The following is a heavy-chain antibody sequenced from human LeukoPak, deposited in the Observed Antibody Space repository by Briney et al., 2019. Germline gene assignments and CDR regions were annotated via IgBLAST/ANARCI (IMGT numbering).Heavy chain of an antibody. CDR3: ARAAAAQVYYMDV. CDR2: IYYSGST. D-gene: IGHD6-13*01. J-gene: IGHJ6*03. Sequence: SETLSLTCTVSGGSISSHYWSWIRQPPGKGLEWIGYIYYSGSTNYNPSLKSRVTISVGTSKNQFSLKLSSVTAADTAVYYCARAAAAQVYYMDVWGKGTTVTVSS. V-gene: IGHV4-59*11. CDR1: GGSISSHY.